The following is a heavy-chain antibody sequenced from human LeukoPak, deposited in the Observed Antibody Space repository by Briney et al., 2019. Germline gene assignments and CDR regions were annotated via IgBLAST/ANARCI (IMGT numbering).Heavy chain of an antibody. CDR1: GFTFNSYG. CDR2: IWDDGSNK. J-gene: IGHJ6*02. V-gene: IGHV3-33*01. Sequence: GGSLRLSCAASGFTFNSYGMHWVRQAPGKGLEWVAVIWDDGSNKYYADSVRGRITISRDNSKNTLYLQINSLRAEDTAVYYCAREELLWFGELFSYYYYGMDVWGQGTTVTVSS. CDR3: AREELLWFGELFSYYYYGMDV. D-gene: IGHD3-10*01.